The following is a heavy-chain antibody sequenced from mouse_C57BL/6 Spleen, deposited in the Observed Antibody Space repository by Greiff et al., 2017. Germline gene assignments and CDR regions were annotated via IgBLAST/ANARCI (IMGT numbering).Heavy chain of an antibody. CDR3: AREGTIGDYGGNFDY. CDR1: GYAFSSYW. Sequence: QVQLQQSGAELVKPGASVKISCKASGYAFSSYWMNWVKQRPGKGLEWIGQIYPGDGDTNYNGKFKGKATLTADKSSSTAYMQLSSLTSEDSAVYFCAREGTIGDYGGNFDYWGQGTTLTVSS. CDR2: IYPGDGDT. V-gene: IGHV1-80*01. D-gene: IGHD2-14*01. J-gene: IGHJ2*01.